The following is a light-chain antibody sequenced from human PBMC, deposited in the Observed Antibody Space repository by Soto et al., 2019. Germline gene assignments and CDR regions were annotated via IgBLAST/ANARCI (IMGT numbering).Light chain of an antibody. CDR1: SSNIGNNA. V-gene: IGLV1-36*01. J-gene: IGLJ7*01. CDR3: ATWDDSLNGVV. Sequence: QPVLTQPPSVSEAPGQSVSISCSGGSSNIGNNAVQWYQQLPGKAPALIIYYDDLVPAGVSDRYSGSQSGTSASLAISGLQSEDEADYFCATWDDSLNGVVFGGGTQLTVL. CDR2: YDD.